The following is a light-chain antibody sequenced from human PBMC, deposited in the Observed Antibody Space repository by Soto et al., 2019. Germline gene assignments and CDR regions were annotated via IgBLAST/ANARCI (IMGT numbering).Light chain of an antibody. CDR2: GAS. J-gene: IGKJ3*01. CDR1: QSVNSSY. Sequence: EIVMTQSPATLSVSPGARDPHSRRASQSVNSSYLAWYQQKPGQAPRILIYGASSRATGIPDRFSGSGSGTDFTLTISRLEPEDFAVYYCQQYGSSFTFGPGTKVDI. CDR3: QQYGSSFT. V-gene: IGKV3-20*01.